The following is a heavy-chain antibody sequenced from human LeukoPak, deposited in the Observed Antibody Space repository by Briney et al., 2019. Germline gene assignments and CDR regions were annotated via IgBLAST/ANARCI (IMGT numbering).Heavy chain of an antibody. V-gene: IGHV3-33*05. CDR1: GFIFSHYG. D-gene: IGHD2-21*01. Sequence: GGSLRLSCAASGFIFSHYGMHWVRQAPGKGLEWVAVIQNDASTENFADSVKGRFTVSRDNSKNTVFLQMNSLRVEDTAVYYCARELSQIVWGGLDYGGQGTLVSVSS. CDR2: IQNDASTE. J-gene: IGHJ4*02. CDR3: ARELSQIVWGGLDY.